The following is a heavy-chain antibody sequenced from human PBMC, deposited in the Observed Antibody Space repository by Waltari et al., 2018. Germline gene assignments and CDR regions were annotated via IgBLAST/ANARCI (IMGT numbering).Heavy chain of an antibody. V-gene: IGHV4-59*11. CDR3: ARAPQNYYDSSGYYFIDY. Sequence: QVQLQESGPGLVKPSETLSLTCTVSGGSISSPYWGWIRQPPGKGLEWIGYIYYSGSTNYNPSLKSRVTISVDTSKNQFSLKLSSVTAADTAVYYCARAPQNYYDSSGYYFIDYWGQGTLVTVSS. D-gene: IGHD3-22*01. CDR1: GGSISSPY. J-gene: IGHJ4*02. CDR2: IYYSGST.